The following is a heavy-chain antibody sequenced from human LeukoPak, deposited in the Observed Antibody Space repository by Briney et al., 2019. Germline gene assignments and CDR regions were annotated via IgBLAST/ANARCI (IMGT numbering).Heavy chain of an antibody. CDR2: IYYSGST. D-gene: IGHD6-19*01. CDR1: GGSTSSYY. Sequence: SETLSLTCTVSGGSTSSYYWSWIRQPPGKGLEWIGYIYYSGSTNYNPSLKSRVTISVDTSKNQFSLKLSSVTAADTAVYYCARLPHSSVFDYWGQGTLVTVSS. CDR3: ARLPHSSVFDY. J-gene: IGHJ4*02. V-gene: IGHV4-59*01.